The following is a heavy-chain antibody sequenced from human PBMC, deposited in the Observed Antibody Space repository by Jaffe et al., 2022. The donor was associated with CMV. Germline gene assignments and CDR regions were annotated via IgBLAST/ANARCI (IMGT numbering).Heavy chain of an antibody. CDR2: LYPGGNA. Sequence: EVQLVESGGGLVQPGGSLRLSCAASGFTVSTNYMNWVRETPGKGLEWVSILYPGGNAYYADSVEGRFTISRDTSNNILYLQMNSLRAEDTAVYYCARKENYFRNHDAFDIWGQGTMVTVSS. CDR1: GFTVSTNY. J-gene: IGHJ3*02. D-gene: IGHD3-9*01. CDR3: ARKENYFRNHDAFDI. V-gene: IGHV3-66*01.